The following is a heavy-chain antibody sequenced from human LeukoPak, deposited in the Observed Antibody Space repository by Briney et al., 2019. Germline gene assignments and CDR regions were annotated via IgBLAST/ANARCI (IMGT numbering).Heavy chain of an antibody. D-gene: IGHD1-20*01. Sequence: SQTLSLTCTVSGGSISSGGYYWSWIRQPPGKGLEWIGSIYYSGSTYYNPSLKSRVTISVDTSKNQFSLKLSSVTAADTAVYYCARDGITGMTLDYWGQGTLVTVSS. V-gene: IGHV4-39*07. CDR1: GGSISSGGYY. CDR2: IYYSGST. CDR3: ARDGITGMTLDY. J-gene: IGHJ4*02.